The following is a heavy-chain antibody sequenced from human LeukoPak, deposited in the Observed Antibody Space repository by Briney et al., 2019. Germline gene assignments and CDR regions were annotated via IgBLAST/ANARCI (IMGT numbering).Heavy chain of an antibody. V-gene: IGHV3-33*01. Sequence: QPGGSLRLSCAASGFTFSSYGMHWVRRAPGKGLEWVAVIWYDGSNKYYADSVKGRFTISRDNSKNSLYLQMNSLRAEDTAVYYCARGSSGGSGWYFDYWGQGTLVTVSS. J-gene: IGHJ4*02. D-gene: IGHD3-22*01. CDR2: IWYDGSNK. CDR1: GFTFSSYG. CDR3: ARGSSGGSGWYFDY.